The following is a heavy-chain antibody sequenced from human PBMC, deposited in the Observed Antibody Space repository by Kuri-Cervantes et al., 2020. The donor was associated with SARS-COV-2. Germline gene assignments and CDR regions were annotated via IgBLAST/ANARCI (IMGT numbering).Heavy chain of an antibody. CDR2: IWYDGSNK. CDR1: GFTFSSYD. Sequence: GGSLRLSCAASGFTFSSYDMHWVRQAPGKGLEWVAVIWYDGSNKYYADSVKGRFTISRDNSKNTLYLQMNSLRAEDTAVYYCARELVGATNYYGMDVWGQGTTVTVSS. V-gene: IGHV3-33*08. CDR3: ARELVGATNYYGMDV. D-gene: IGHD1-26*01. J-gene: IGHJ6*02.